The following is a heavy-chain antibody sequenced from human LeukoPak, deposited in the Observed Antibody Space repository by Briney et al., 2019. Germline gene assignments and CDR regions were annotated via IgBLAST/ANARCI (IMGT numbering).Heavy chain of an antibody. CDR3: AKALDYVWSGFDY. CDR2: ISGSGGST. D-gene: IGHD3-16*01. J-gene: IGHJ4*02. CDR1: GFTFSSYA. V-gene: IGHV3-23*01. Sequence: GGSLRLSCAASGFTFSSYAMSWVRQAPGKGLEWVSAISGSGGSTYYAGSVKGRFTISRDNSENTLYLQMNSLRAEDTAVYYCAKALDYVWSGFDYWGQGTLVTVSS.